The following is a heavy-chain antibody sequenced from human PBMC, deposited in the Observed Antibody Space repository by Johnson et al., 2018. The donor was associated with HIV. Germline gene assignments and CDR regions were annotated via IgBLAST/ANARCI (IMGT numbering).Heavy chain of an antibody. CDR2: ISYDGSNK. D-gene: IGHD6-6*01. V-gene: IGHV3-30-3*01. J-gene: IGHJ3*02. CDR3: ARDEWSRSSGDAFDI. Sequence: QVQLVESGGGVVQPGRSLRLSCAASGFTFSSYAMHWVRQAPGKGLEWVAVISYDGSNKYYAESVKGRFTISRDNSKNTLYLQMNSLRPEDTAVYYCARDEWSRSSGDAFDIWGQGTMVTVSS. CDR1: GFTFSSYA.